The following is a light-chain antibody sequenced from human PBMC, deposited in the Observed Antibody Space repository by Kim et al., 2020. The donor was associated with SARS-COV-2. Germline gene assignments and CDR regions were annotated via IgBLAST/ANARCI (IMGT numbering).Light chain of an antibody. V-gene: IGLV3-1*01. J-gene: IGLJ3*02. Sequence: SVSPGQTASITGSGDKLGDRYACWYQQKPGQSPVLVIYQDSKRPSGIPRGLAGSNSGNTATLTISGTQAMDEADYYCQAWDSSTAVFGGGTQLTVL. CDR2: QDS. CDR1: KLGDRY. CDR3: QAWDSSTAV.